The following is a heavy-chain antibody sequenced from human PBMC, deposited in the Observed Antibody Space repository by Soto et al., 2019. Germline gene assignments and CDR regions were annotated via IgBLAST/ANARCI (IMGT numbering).Heavy chain of an antibody. CDR3: ARGVGSGSYYNQYNWFDP. J-gene: IGHJ5*02. Sequence: QVQLVQSGGAVKKPGASVKVSCKASGYTFTNYGVSWVRQAPGQGREWMGWINVYNGNTKYARKVQGSVTTTTDTSTSTAYMELRSLRSDDTAVYYCARGVGSGSYYNQYNWFDPWGQGSLVTVSS. V-gene: IGHV1-18*01. CDR2: INVYNGNT. D-gene: IGHD3-10*01. CDR1: GYTFTNYG.